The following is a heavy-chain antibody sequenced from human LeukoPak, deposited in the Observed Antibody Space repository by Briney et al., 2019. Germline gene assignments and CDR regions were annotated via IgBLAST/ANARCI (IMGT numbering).Heavy chain of an antibody. CDR3: AKVILRWGNAIDV. CDR2: IKPDGSEK. CDR1: GFTFSNYW. J-gene: IGHJ3*01. Sequence: PGGSLRLSCAASGFTFSNYWMYWVRQAPGKGLGWVAKIKPDGSEKYYVDSVKGRFIISRDNAKNSLYLQMNSLRAENTAVYYCAKVILRWGNAIDVWGQGTMVTVSS. D-gene: IGHD4-23*01. V-gene: IGHV3-7*01.